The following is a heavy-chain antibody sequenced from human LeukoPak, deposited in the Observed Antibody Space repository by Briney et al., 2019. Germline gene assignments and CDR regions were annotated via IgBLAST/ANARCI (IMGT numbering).Heavy chain of an antibody. CDR2: IYSDGSTT. CDR1: GFTFRSYW. D-gene: IGHD5-18*01. CDR3: ARDRYNFDY. Sequence: GGSLRLSCAASGFTFRSYWMHWVRQAPGKGLVWVSRIYSDGSTTNYADSVRGRFTISRDNAQNTLYLQRTSLGAEDTAMYYCARDRYNFDYWGQGTLVTVS. J-gene: IGHJ4*02. V-gene: IGHV3-74*01.